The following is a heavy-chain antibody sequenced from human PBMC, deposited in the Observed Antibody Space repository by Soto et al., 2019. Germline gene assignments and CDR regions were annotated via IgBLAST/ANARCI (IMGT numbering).Heavy chain of an antibody. Sequence: QVQLVQSGAEVKKPGASVKVSCKASGYTFTSYYMHWVRQAPGQGLEWMGIINPSGGSTSYAQKFQGRVTMTRDTSTSTVYMELSSLRSEDTAVYYCAGVDTAMVTYYYYGMDVWGQGTTVTVSS. CDR1: GYTFTSYY. CDR3: AGVDTAMVTYYYYGMDV. V-gene: IGHV1-46*01. D-gene: IGHD5-18*01. CDR2: INPSGGST. J-gene: IGHJ6*02.